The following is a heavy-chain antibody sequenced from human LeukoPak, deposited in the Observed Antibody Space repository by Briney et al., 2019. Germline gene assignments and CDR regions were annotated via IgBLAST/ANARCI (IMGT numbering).Heavy chain of an antibody. J-gene: IGHJ4*02. Sequence: GGSLRLSCAASGFTFSSYSMNWVRQAPGRGLEWVSYIDSSSSTIYYADSVKGRFTISRDSAKNSLYLQMNSLRTEDTAVYYCASPSDYWGQGTLVTVSS. CDR3: ASPSDY. V-gene: IGHV3-48*01. CDR2: IDSSSSTI. CDR1: GFTFSSYS.